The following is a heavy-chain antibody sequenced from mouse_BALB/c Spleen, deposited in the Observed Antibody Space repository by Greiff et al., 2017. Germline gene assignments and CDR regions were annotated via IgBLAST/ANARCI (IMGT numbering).Heavy chain of an antibody. CDR3: ARSPLLLRLGIYYFDY. J-gene: IGHJ2*01. D-gene: IGHD1-2*01. V-gene: IGHV1-69*01. CDR1: GYTFTDYW. Sequence: QVQLQQPGAELVMPGASVKMSCKASGYTFTDYWMHWVKQRPGQGLEWIGAIDTSDSYTSYNQKFKGKATLTVDESSSTAYMQLSSLTSEDSAVYYCARSPLLLRLGIYYFDYWGQGTTLTVSS. CDR2: IDTSDSYT.